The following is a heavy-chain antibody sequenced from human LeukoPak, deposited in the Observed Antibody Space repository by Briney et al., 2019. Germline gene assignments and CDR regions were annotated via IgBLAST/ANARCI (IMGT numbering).Heavy chain of an antibody. D-gene: IGHD6-19*01. CDR2: ISAYNGNT. J-gene: IGHJ4*02. V-gene: IGHV1-18*01. CDR3: AKAVAGTRMVFDY. CDR1: GYTFTSYG. Sequence: GASVKVSCKASGYTFTSYGISWVRQAPGQGLEWMGWISAYNGNTNYAQKLQGRVTMTTDTSTSTAYMELSSLRSEDTAVYYCAKAVAGTRMVFDYWGQGTLVTVSS.